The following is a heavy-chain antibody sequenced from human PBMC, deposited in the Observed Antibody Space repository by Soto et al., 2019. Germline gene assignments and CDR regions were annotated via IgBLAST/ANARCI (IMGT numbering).Heavy chain of an antibody. D-gene: IGHD2-15*01. Sequence: PSETLSLTCTVSGGSISSYYWSWIRQPPGKGLELIGYIYYSGSTNYIPSLKSRVTISVDTSKNQFSLKLSSVTAADTAVYYCAKEYCSGGSCYRYYFDYWGQGTLVTVSS. CDR2: IYYSGST. CDR3: AKEYCSGGSCYRYYFDY. J-gene: IGHJ4*02. CDR1: GGSISSYY. V-gene: IGHV4-59*01.